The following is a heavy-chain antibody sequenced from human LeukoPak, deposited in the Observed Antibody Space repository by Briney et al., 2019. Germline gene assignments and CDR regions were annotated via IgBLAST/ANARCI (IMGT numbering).Heavy chain of an antibody. CDR3: AAYCSSTSCYPGAFDI. CDR1: GYTFTDYY. D-gene: IGHD2-2*01. CDR2: VDPEDGET. J-gene: IGHJ3*02. Sequence: APVKISCKVSGYTFTDYYMHWVQQAPGKGLEWMGLVDPEDGETIYAEKFQGRVTITADTSTDTAYMELSSLRPEDTAVYYCAAYCSSTSCYPGAFDIWGQGTMVTVSS. V-gene: IGHV1-69-2*01.